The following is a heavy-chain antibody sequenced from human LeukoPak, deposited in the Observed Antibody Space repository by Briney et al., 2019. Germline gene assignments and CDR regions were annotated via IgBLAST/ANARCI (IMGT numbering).Heavy chain of an antibody. V-gene: IGHV2-70*04. CDR3: AREQQLVGGWFDP. Sequence: SGPTLVNPIQTLTMTCTFSGFSLSTSGMRVSWIRQPPGKALEWLARIDWDDDKFYSTSLKTRLTISKDTSKNQVVLTMTNMDPVDTATYYCAREQQLVGGWFDPWGQGTLVTVPS. D-gene: IGHD6-13*01. CDR2: IDWDDDK. J-gene: IGHJ5*02. CDR1: GFSLSTSGMR.